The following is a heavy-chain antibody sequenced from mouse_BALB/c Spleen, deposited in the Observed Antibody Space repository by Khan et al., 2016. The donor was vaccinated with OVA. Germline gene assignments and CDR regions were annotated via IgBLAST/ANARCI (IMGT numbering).Heavy chain of an antibody. CDR2: INPSNGGT. J-gene: IGHJ3*01. CDR3: TRGGYGGFAY. D-gene: IGHD3-1*01. Sequence: QVQLKESGAELVKPGASVKLSCRASNYTFNSYYMYWVKQRPGQGLKWIGEINPSNGGTNFNEKFKSKATLTVDKFSTTAYMQLSSLTSEDSAVYYCTRGGYGGFAYWGQVTLVTVSA. V-gene: IGHV1S81*02. CDR1: NYTFNSYY.